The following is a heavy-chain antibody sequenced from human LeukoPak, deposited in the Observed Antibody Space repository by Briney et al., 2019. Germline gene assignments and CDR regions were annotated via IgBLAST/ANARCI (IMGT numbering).Heavy chain of an antibody. D-gene: IGHD5-12*01. CDR3: ARGIYSGYDFSGANFDY. CDR1: GFTFSSYG. V-gene: IGHV3-33*01. CDR2: IWYDGSNK. J-gene: IGHJ4*02. Sequence: PGGSLRLSCAASGFTFSSYGMHWVRQAPGKGLEWVAVIWYDGSNKYYADSVKGRFTISRDNSKNTLYLQMNSLRAEDTAVYYCARGIYSGYDFSGANFDYWGQGTLVTVSS.